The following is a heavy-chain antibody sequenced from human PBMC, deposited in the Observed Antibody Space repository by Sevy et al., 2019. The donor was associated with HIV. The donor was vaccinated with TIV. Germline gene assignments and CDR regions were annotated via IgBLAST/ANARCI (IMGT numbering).Heavy chain of an antibody. J-gene: IGHJ4*02. Sequence: SETLSLTCTVYSGSFSDFYWNWIRQSPGKGLEWIGEINHRKVTNYNPSLKSRVTISADASNRQFSLKLTSVTAADTAVYYCVRFDTKIKIFGVPRGAYWGPGTLVTVSS. CDR1: SGSFSDFY. CDR2: INHRKVT. V-gene: IGHV4-34*01. D-gene: IGHD3-3*01. CDR3: VRFDTKIKIFGVPRGAY.